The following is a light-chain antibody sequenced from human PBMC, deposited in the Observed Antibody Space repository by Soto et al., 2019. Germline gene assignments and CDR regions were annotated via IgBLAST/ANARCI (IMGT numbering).Light chain of an antibody. V-gene: IGLV1-44*01. CDR1: RSNIGSNT. CDR2: GYN. Sequence: QSVLTQPPSASGTPGQRVTISCSGGRSNIGSNTVNWYQQLPGTAPKLLLYGYNQRASGVPDRFSGSKSGTSASLTISGLQSEDEAEYYCSSYTRSTTLNVLFGGGTKLTVL. CDR3: SSYTRSTTLNVL. J-gene: IGLJ2*01.